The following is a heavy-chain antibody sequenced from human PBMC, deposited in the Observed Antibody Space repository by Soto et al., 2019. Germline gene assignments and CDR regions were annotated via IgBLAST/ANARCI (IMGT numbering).Heavy chain of an antibody. CDR3: TSRAPHPPPLYYFDL. Sequence: NPGGSLRLSCTASGFTFGDYAMSWFRQAPGKGLEWVGFIRSKAYGGTTEYAASVKGRFTISRDDSKSIAYLQMNSLKTEDTAVYYCTSRAPHPPPLYYFDLSGQGTLVTGFS. CDR2: IRSKAYGGTT. CDR1: GFTFGDYA. J-gene: IGHJ5*02. D-gene: IGHD3-22*01. V-gene: IGHV3-49*05.